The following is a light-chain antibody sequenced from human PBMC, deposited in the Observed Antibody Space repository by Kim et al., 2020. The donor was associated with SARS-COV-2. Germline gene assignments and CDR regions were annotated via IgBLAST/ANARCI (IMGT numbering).Light chain of an antibody. V-gene: IGLV2-8*01. CDR2: EVS. J-gene: IGLJ2*01. Sequence: QSALTQPPSASGSPGQSVTISCTGTSSDVGGCNFVSWYQHHPGKAPKLVIYEVSKRPSGVPDRFSGSRSGNTASLTVSGLQAEDEADYYCSSYAGSNSVVFGGGTQLTVL. CDR1: SSDVGGCNF. CDR3: SSYAGSNSVV.